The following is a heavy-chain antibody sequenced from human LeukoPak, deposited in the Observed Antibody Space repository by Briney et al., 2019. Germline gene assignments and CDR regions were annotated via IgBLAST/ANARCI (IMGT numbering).Heavy chain of an antibody. V-gene: IGHV1-18*01. Sequence: ASVKVSCKASGYTFTSYGISWVRQAPGQGPEWMGWISAYNGNTNYAQKLQGRVTMTTDTSTSTAYMELRSLRSDDTAVYYCARPFDDSSGYYYGNWFDPWGQGTLVTVSS. CDR2: ISAYNGNT. CDR1: GYTFTSYG. J-gene: IGHJ5*02. D-gene: IGHD3-22*01. CDR3: ARPFDDSSGYYYGNWFDP.